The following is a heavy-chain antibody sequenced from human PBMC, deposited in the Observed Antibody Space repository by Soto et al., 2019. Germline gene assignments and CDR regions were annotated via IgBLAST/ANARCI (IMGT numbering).Heavy chain of an antibody. CDR3: ARLASPGQYYYMDV. CDR1: GYTFTEYD. J-gene: IGHJ6*03. V-gene: IGHV1-8*01. CDR2: MSPNSDNI. Sequence: QVQLVQSGAEVKKPGASVKVSCKTSGYTFTEYDVTWVRQATGQGLEWMGWMSPNSDNIGYVRKFQGRLTMTRTTSTSTAYMELSSLRAEDTAVYYCARLASPGQYYYMDVWGTGTTVTIS.